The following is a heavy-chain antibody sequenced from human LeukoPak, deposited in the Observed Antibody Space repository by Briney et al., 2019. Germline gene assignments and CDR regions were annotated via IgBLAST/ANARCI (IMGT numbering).Heavy chain of an antibody. CDR3: AKSPTYYYGSGSPFDY. CDR1: GFTFSSYG. V-gene: IGHV3-23*01. Sequence: GGTLRLSCAASGFTFSSYGMSWVRQAPGKGLEWVSAISGSGGSTYYADSVKGRFTISRDNSKNTLYLQMNSLRAEDTAVYYCAKSPTYYYGSGSPFDYWGQGTLVTVSS. D-gene: IGHD3-10*01. CDR2: ISGSGGST. J-gene: IGHJ4*02.